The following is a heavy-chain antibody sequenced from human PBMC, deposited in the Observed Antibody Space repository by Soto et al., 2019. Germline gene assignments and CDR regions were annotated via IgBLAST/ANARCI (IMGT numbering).Heavy chain of an antibody. CDR1: GLTFSDYS. CDR3: AAPYSTGHRLLGY. V-gene: IGHV3-21*01. J-gene: IGHJ4*02. D-gene: IGHD6-19*01. CDR2: ISSSSTFT. Sequence: GGSLRLSCVASGLTFSDYSVSWVRQDPGKGLEWLSSISSSSTFTHYADSVKGRFTISRDNAKNSLYLQMNSLRAEDTAVYYCAAPYSTGHRLLGYWGQGTLVTVSS.